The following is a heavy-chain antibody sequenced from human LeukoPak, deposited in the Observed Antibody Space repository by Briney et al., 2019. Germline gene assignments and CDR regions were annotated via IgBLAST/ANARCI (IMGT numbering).Heavy chain of an antibody. CDR2: MNPNSGDT. V-gene: IGHV1-8*01. CDR3: AREYYDFWSGISNYYYYMDV. D-gene: IGHD3-3*01. J-gene: IGHJ6*03. Sequence: ASVKVSCKASGYTFTNYDINWVRQATGQGLEWMGWMNPNSGDTGSAQKFQGRVTMTRNTSISTAYIELSSLRSEDTAVYYCAREYYDFWSGISNYYYYMDVWGKGTTVTVSS. CDR1: GYTFTNYD.